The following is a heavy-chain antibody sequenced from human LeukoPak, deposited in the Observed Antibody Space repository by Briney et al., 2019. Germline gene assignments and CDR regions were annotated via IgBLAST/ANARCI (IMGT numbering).Heavy chain of an antibody. V-gene: IGHV4-39*01. J-gene: IGHJ4*02. CDR3: ASGYFAADY. CDR1: GGSISSSTYY. Sequence: SETLSLTCTVSGGSISSSTYYWGWIRQPPGKGLEWIGSIYYSGSTYYNPALKSRVTIFVDTSRTQFSLKLDSVTAADTAVYYCASGYFAADYWGQGTLVTVSS. D-gene: IGHD3-9*01. CDR2: IYYSGST.